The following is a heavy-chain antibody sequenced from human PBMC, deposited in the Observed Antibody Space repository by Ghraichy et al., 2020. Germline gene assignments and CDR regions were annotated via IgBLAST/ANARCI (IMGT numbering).Heavy chain of an antibody. Sequence: SETLSLTCAVYGGSFSGYYWSWIRQPPGKGLEWIGEINHSGSTNYNPSLKSRVTISVDTSKNQFSLKLSSVTAADTAVYYCARGPPRALLGMDVWGQGTTVTVSS. CDR3: ARGPPRALLGMDV. CDR1: GGSFSGYY. D-gene: IGHD2-21*01. V-gene: IGHV4-34*01. J-gene: IGHJ6*02. CDR2: INHSGST.